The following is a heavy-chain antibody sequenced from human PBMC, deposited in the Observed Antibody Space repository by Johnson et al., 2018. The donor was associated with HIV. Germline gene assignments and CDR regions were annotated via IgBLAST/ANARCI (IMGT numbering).Heavy chain of an antibody. CDR1: GFTFSSYW. Sequence: EVQLVESGGGLVQPGGSLRLSCAASGFTFSSYWMHWVRQAPGKGLVWVSRISSSGSTLYYADSVKGRFTISRDNAKNSLYLQMNSLRAEDTALYYCARALRVVVAAPIGAATSHVFDIWGQGTMVTVSS. D-gene: IGHD2-15*01. CDR2: ISSSGSTL. CDR3: ARALRVVVAAPIGAATSHVFDI. V-gene: IGHV3-74*01. J-gene: IGHJ3*02.